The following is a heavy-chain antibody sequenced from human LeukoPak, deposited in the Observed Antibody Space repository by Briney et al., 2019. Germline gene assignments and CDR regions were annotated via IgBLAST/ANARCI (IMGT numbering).Heavy chain of an antibody. CDR1: GYTFTSYD. CDR3: ARVRSSSWHFNWFDP. CDR2: MNPNSGNT. Sequence: ASVKVSCKASGYTFTSYDINWVRQATGQGLEWMGWMNPNSGNTGYAQKFQGRVTMTRNTSISTAYMGLSSLRSEDTAVYYCARVRSSSWHFNWFDPWGQGTLVTVSS. J-gene: IGHJ5*02. D-gene: IGHD6-13*01. V-gene: IGHV1-8*01.